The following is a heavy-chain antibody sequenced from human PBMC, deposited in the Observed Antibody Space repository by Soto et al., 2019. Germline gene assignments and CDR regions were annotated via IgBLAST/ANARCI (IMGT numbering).Heavy chain of an antibody. D-gene: IGHD7-27*01. CDR2: INSGSTSV. J-gene: IGHJ6*03. CDR3: ARDLSWGSNWYYYMDV. Sequence: GSLRLSCVASGFIFNSYSMNWVRQAPGKGLEWISYINSGSTSVFYADSVKGRFTVSRDNARNSLYLQMNSLRAEDTAVYYCARDLSWGSNWYYYMDVWGKGTTVTVSS. CDR1: GFIFNSYS. V-gene: IGHV3-48*01.